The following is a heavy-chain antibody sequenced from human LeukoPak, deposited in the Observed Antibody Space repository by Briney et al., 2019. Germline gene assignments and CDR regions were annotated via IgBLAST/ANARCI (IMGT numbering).Heavy chain of an antibody. CDR1: GFTFSSYA. D-gene: IGHD2/OR15-2a*01. J-gene: IGHJ5*02. CDR2: IIATASGP. Sequence: PGGSLRLSCAASGFTFSSYAMSWGRQAPGKGVECVSSIIATASGPYYADSLHRPFTISSDNSNNTPYLQMNSLRAADTAVYYCAKHRIRTWFDPWGQGTLVTVSS. V-gene: IGHV3-23*01. CDR3: AKHRIRTWFDP.